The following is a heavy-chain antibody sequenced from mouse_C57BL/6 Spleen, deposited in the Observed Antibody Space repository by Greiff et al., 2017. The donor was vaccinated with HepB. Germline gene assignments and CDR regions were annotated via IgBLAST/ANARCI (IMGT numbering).Heavy chain of an antibody. CDR1: GYTFTDYY. J-gene: IGHJ1*03. CDR3: ARWSYWYFDV. CDR2: IYPGSGNT. V-gene: IGHV1-76*01. Sequence: QVHVKQSGAELVRPGASVKLSCKASGYTFTDYYINWVKQRPGQGLEWIARIYPGSGNTYYNEKFKGKATLTAEKSSSTACMQLSSLTSEDSAVYCCARWSYWYFDVWGTGTTVTVSS.